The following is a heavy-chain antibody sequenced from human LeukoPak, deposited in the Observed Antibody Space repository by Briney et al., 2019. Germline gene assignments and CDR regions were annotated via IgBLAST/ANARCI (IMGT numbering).Heavy chain of an antibody. CDR3: ARDTPQHLKRYDY. V-gene: IGHV1-18*01. D-gene: IGHD6-13*01. CDR2: INTHNGNT. J-gene: IGHJ4*02. CDR1: GYNFDKFG. Sequence: ASVKVSCKASGYNFDKFGIAWVRQAPGQGLEWMGWINTHNGNTKYAQQYQGSVTMTTDTSTSTVYMELRSLRSDDTAVYFCARDTPQHLKRYDYWGQGTQVTVSS.